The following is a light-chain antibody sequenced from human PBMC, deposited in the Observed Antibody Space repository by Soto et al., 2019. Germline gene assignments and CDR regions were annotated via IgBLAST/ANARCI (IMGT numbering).Light chain of an antibody. V-gene: IGLV2-14*01. CDR3: TSFGSSTTPVV. CDR1: SSDVGGYDY. J-gene: IGLJ2*01. Sequence: QSVLTQPASVSGSPGQSITISCTGTSSDVGGYDYVSWYQQFPGKAPKVLIYEVSKRPSGVSDRFSGSKSGYTASLTISGLQAEDEGDYYCTSFGSSTTPVVFGGGTKLTVL. CDR2: EVS.